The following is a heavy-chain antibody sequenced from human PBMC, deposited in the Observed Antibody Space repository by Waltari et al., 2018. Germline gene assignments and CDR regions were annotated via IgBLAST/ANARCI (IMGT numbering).Heavy chain of an antibody. D-gene: IGHD6-19*01. Sequence: EVQLVESGGGLVQPGGSLRLSCAASGFTFSSYWMSWVRQAPGKGLEWVANIRQDGSEKYYVDSVKGRFTISRDNAKNSLYLQMNSLRAEDTAVYYCARDSPGSGWYSDYWCQGTLVTVSS. V-gene: IGHV3-7*01. CDR2: IRQDGSEK. CDR3: ARDSPGSGWYSDY. J-gene: IGHJ4*02. CDR1: GFTFSSYW.